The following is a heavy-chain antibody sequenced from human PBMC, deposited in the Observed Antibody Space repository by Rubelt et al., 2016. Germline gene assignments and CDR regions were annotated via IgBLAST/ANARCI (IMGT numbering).Heavy chain of an antibody. CDR3: ARVSWGSGWSNNWFDP. Sequence: QVQLVQSGAAVKKPGASVKVSCKASGGTFSSSAIRWVRQAPGQGLEWMGRIIPILGIANYAQKFQGRVTITRDTSASTAYMELSSLRSEDTAVYYCARVSWGSGWSNNWFDPWGQGTLVTVSS. J-gene: IGHJ5*02. D-gene: IGHD6-19*01. CDR2: IIPILGIA. CDR1: GGTFSSSA. V-gene: IGHV1-69*04.